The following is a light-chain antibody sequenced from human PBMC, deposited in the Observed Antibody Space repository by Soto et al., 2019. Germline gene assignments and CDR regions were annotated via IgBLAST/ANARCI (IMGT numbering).Light chain of an antibody. CDR1: SSDVGGYHY. Sequence: QSGLTQPPSASGSPGQSVTISCTGTSSDVGGYHYVSWYQQHPGKAPKLMIYEVTKRPSGVPDRFSGSKSGNTASLTVSGLQAEDEAEYFCISYKTDDTFLFGTGTKLTVL. CDR2: EVT. CDR3: ISYKTDDTFL. J-gene: IGLJ1*01. V-gene: IGLV2-8*01.